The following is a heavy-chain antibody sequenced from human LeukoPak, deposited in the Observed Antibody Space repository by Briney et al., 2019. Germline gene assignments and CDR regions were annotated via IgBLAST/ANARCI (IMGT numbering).Heavy chain of an antibody. D-gene: IGHD3-10*01. CDR3: AKGVSGYGSGRPFDY. V-gene: IGHV3-23*01. Sequence: GGSLRLSCAASGFTFSSYAMIWVRQAPGKGLEWVSLISDSGASTYYPDSVKGRFTISRDNSKNTVYLQMNSLRAEDTAVYYCAKGVSGYGSGRPFDYWGQGTLVTVSS. CDR2: ISDSGAST. J-gene: IGHJ4*02. CDR1: GFTFSSYA.